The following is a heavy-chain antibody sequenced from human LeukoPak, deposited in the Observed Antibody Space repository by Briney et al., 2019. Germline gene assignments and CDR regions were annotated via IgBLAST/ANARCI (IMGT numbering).Heavy chain of an antibody. CDR3: ARDWGYCSGGSCYSAFDY. J-gene: IGHJ4*02. D-gene: IGHD2-15*01. CDR1: GFTVSSNY. V-gene: IGHV3-53*01. Sequence: PGGSLRLSCAASGFTVSSNYMSWVRQAPGKGLEWVSVIYSGGSTYYADSVKGRFTISRDNSKNTLYPQMNSLRAEDTAVYYCARDWGYCSGGSCYSAFDYWGQGTLVTVSS. CDR2: IYSGGST.